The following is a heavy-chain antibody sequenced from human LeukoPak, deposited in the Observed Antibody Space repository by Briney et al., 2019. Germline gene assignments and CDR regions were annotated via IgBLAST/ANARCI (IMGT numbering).Heavy chain of an antibody. Sequence: GGSLRLSCASSGFIFSTSWMSWVRQAPGKGLEWVANIKKDGSETYYVDSVKGRFTISRDNAKNSLYLQMNSLRAEETAMYYCARGRYSGTTYYFDYWGQGTLVTVSS. CDR3: ARGRYSGTTYYFDY. D-gene: IGHD5-12*01. CDR1: GFIFSTSW. J-gene: IGHJ4*02. CDR2: IKKDGSET. V-gene: IGHV3-7*03.